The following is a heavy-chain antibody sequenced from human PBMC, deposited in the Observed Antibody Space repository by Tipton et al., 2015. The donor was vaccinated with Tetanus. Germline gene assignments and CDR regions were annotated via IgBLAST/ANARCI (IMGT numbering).Heavy chain of an antibody. D-gene: IGHD3-3*01. Sequence: TLSLTCTVSGASIRGGTFYWGWIRQPPGKGLEWIGSIYESGDTYYIPSLKSRVTISVDTSTNQFSLTLNSMAAADTSVYYCARHQSGYFTPFDYWGQGKLVTASS. J-gene: IGHJ4*02. CDR3: ARHQSGYFTPFDY. CDR1: GASIRGGTFY. V-gene: IGHV4-39*01. CDR2: IYESGDT.